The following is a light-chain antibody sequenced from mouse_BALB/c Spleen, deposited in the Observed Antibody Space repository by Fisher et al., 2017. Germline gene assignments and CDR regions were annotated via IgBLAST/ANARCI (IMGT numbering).Light chain of an antibody. CDR2: STS. V-gene: IGKV4-80*01. CDR3: QQWSSNPPT. J-gene: IGKJ5*01. CDR1: SSVSY. Sequence: IVLTQTPAITAASLGQKVTITCSASSSVSYMHWYQQKSGTSPKLLIYSTSKLASGVPSRFSGSGSGTFYSLTISSVEAEDAADYYCQQWSSNPPTFGAGTKLELK.